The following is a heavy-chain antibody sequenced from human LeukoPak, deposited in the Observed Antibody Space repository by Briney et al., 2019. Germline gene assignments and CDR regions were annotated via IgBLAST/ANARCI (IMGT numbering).Heavy chain of an antibody. D-gene: IGHD6-13*01. CDR1: GFTFSSYA. V-gene: IGHV3-23*01. J-gene: IGHJ6*03. CDR3: AKGGRGAAAADYYYYYMDV. Sequence: GGSLRLSCAASGFTFSSYAMSWVRQAPGKGLEWLSAISGSGGSTYYADSVKGRFTISRDNSKNTLYLQMNSLRAEDTAVYYCAKGGRGAAAADYYYYYMDVWGKGTTVTVSS. CDR2: ISGSGGST.